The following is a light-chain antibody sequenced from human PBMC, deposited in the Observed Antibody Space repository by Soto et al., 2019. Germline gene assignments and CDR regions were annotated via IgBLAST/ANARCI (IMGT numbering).Light chain of an antibody. CDR3: QHFYIYPLT. V-gene: IGKV1-13*02. Sequence: AIQLTQSPSSLAASVGDRVTITCRASQGISNALAWYQHKPGKAPKSLIYDASSLQSGVPSRFTGSGSGTDFTLTICSLQAEDVATYYCQHFYIYPLTFGSGTRVELK. CDR1: QGISNA. J-gene: IGKJ4*01. CDR2: DAS.